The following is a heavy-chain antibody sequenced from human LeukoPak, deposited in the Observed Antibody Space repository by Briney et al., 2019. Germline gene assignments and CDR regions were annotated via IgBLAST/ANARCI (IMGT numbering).Heavy chain of an antibody. J-gene: IGHJ4*02. V-gene: IGHV3-20*04. CDR1: GFTFDDYG. CDR3: ARDSSGWYYDY. Sequence: GGSLRLSCAASGFTFDDYGMSWVRQAPGKGLEWVSGINWNGGSTGYADSAKGRFTISRDNAKNSLYLQMNSLRAEDTALYYCARDSSGWYYDYWGQGTLVTVSS. CDR2: INWNGGST. D-gene: IGHD6-19*01.